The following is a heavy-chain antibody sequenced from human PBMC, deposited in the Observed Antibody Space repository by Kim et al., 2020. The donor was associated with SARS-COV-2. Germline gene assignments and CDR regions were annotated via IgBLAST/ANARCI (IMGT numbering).Heavy chain of an antibody. Sequence: GGSLRLSCAASGFSFSGYSMNWVRQAPGKGLEWVSYITSTSSAMYYADSVKGRFTISRDNAKNSLYLQMNNLRDEDTAMYYCARDGNDWYSDWGQGTLVTVSS. D-gene: IGHD3-9*01. V-gene: IGHV3-48*02. J-gene: IGHJ4*02. CDR3: ARDGNDWYSD. CDR2: ITSTSSAM. CDR1: GFSFSGYS.